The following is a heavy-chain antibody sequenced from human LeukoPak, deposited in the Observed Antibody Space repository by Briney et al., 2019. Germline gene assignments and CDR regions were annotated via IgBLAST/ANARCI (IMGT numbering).Heavy chain of an antibody. Sequence: SETLSLTCAVYGGSFSGYYWSWIRQPPGKGLEWIGEINHSGSTNYNPSLKSRVTISVDTSKNQFSLKLSSVTAADTAVYFCARGPPTDYYGSSGFYYVFDYWGQGTLVTVSS. CDR3: ARGPPTDYYGSSGFYYVFDY. CDR2: INHSGST. V-gene: IGHV4-34*01. J-gene: IGHJ4*02. D-gene: IGHD3-22*01. CDR1: GGSFSGYY.